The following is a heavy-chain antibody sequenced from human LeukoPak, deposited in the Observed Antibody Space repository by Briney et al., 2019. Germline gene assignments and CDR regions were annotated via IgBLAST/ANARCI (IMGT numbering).Heavy chain of an antibody. J-gene: IGHJ4*02. CDR1: GFTFSSYW. D-gene: IGHD2-2*01. Sequence: GGSLRLSCAASGFTFSSYWMSWVRQAPGKGLEWVANIKQDGSEKYYVDSVKGRFTISRGNAKNSLYLQMNSLRAEDTAVYYCARGPFTSISKYFDYWGQGTLVTVSS. CDR3: ARGPFTSISKYFDY. V-gene: IGHV3-7*01. CDR2: IKQDGSEK.